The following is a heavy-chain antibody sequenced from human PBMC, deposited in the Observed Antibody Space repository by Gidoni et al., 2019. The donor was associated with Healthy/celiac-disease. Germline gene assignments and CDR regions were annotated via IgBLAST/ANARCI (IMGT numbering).Heavy chain of an antibody. Sequence: ELQLVASGGGLLQPGGSPRLSCASSGFTFSSYEMNWVRQAPGKGLEWVSYISSSGSTIYYADSVKGRFTISRDNAKNSLYLQMNSLRAEDTAVYYCASNVPTVTTTWDYYGMDVWGQGTTVTVSS. D-gene: IGHD4-17*01. CDR2: ISSSGSTI. CDR3: ASNVPTVTTTWDYYGMDV. CDR1: GFTFSSYE. J-gene: IGHJ6*02. V-gene: IGHV3-48*03.